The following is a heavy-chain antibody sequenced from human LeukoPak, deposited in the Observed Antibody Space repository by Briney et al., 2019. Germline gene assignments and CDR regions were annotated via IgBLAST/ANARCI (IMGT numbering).Heavy chain of an antibody. V-gene: IGHV4-61*02. CDR3: ARDNYYGSGSYYFYYYYMDV. CDR1: GNSISSGDNY. D-gene: IGHD3-10*01. Sequence: SETLSLTCTVSGNSISSGDNYWSWIRQPAGKGLEWIGRIYTSGSTNYNPSLKSRVTISVDTSKNQFSLKLSSVTAADTAVYYCARDNYYGSGSYYFYYYYMDVWGKGTTVTISS. J-gene: IGHJ6*03. CDR2: IYTSGST.